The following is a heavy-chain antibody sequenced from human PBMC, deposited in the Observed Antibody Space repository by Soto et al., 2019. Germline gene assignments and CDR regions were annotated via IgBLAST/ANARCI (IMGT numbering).Heavy chain of an antibody. CDR2: IKSKTDGGTT. CDR3: TTDSSVKPDYFDY. V-gene: IGHV3-15*01. Sequence: GGSLRLSCAASGFTFSNAWMSWVRQAPGKGLEWVGRIKSKTDGGTTDYAAPVKGRFTISRDDSKNTLYLQMNSLKTEDTAVYYCTTDSSVKPDYFDYWGQGTLVTVSS. J-gene: IGHJ4*02. CDR1: GFTFSNAW. D-gene: IGHD4-17*01.